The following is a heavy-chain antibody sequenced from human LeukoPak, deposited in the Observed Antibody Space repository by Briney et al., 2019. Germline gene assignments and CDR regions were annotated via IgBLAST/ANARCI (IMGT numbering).Heavy chain of an antibody. D-gene: IGHD6-13*01. CDR3: ARDIVAAAGKLRGRGLMSPDAFDI. V-gene: IGHV1-46*01. Sequence: ASVKVSCKASGYSFTSYHMHWVRQAPGQGLEWMGRSNPSGGSTTYAQKFQGRVTMTRDMLTSTVYMELSSLRSEDTAVYYCARDIVAAAGKLRGRGLMSPDAFDIWGQGTMVTVSS. J-gene: IGHJ3*02. CDR2: SNPSGGST. CDR1: GYSFTSYH.